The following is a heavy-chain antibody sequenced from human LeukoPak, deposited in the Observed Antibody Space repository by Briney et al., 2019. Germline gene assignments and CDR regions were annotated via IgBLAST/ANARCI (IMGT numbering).Heavy chain of an antibody. V-gene: IGHV1-3*01. Sequence: ASVKVSCKASGYTFTSYAMHWVRQAPGQRLEWMGWINAGNGNTKYSQKFQGRVTITRDTSASTAYMELSSLRSEDTAVYYCVGAMILTVDAFDIWGQGTMVTVSS. CDR3: VGAMILTVDAFDI. CDR2: INAGNGNT. D-gene: IGHD3-22*01. CDR1: GYTFTSYA. J-gene: IGHJ3*02.